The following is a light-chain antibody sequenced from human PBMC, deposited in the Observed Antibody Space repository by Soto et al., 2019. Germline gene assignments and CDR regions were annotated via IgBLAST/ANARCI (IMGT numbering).Light chain of an antibody. Sequence: QSVLTQSPSASGSPGQSVTISCTGTSRDIGGYDYVSWYQQHPGKAPKLIVYEVNKRPSGVPDRFSGSKSGYTASLTVSGLQAEDEAEYFCSSYAGSTNFYVFGTGTKVTVL. CDR2: EVN. CDR3: SSYAGSTNFYV. J-gene: IGLJ1*01. CDR1: SRDIGGYDY. V-gene: IGLV2-8*01.